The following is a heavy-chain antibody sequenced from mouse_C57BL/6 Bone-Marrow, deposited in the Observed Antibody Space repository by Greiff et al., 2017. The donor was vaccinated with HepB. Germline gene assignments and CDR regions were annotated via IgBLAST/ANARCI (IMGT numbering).Heavy chain of an antibody. V-gene: IGHV5-4*03. CDR1: GFTFSSYA. J-gene: IGHJ3*01. CDR2: ISDGGSYT. Sequence: EVKLVESGGGLVKPGGSLKLSCAASGFTFSSYAMSWVRQTPEKRLEWVATISDGGSYTYYPDNVKGRFTISRDNAKNNLYLQMSHLKSEDTAMYYCAISGAYWGQGTLVTVSA. CDR3: AISGAY.